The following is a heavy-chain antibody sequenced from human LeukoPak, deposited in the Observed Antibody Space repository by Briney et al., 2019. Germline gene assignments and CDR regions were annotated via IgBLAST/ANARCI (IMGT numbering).Heavy chain of an antibody. D-gene: IGHD4-23*01. J-gene: IGHJ3*02. CDR3: ARGIAWRGNFTSFDI. CDR2: FYTDDSDP. V-gene: IGHV5-51*01. Sequence: GEPLKISCQVSGYSFTTYWIGWARQMPGKGLHWMDNFYTDDSDPIYNPPYQGEGAISADKSISTAYLQWSSLQASDTAIYYCARGIAWRGNFTSFDIWGQGTMVTVSS. CDR1: GYSFTTYW.